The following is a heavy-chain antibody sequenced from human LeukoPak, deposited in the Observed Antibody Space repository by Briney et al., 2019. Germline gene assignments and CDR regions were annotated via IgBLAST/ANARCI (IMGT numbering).Heavy chain of an antibody. CDR1: GYTCTGYY. J-gene: IGHJ5*02. Sequence: GASVKVSCKASGYTCTGYYMHWVRHAPGQGLEWMGRINPNSGCTNYAQKFQGRVSMTRDTSISTSYMELSRMRSDDTAVYNCARDRLFSYYDYVWGSENWFDPWGQGTLATVSA. CDR2: INPNSGCT. V-gene: IGHV1-2*06. D-gene: IGHD3-16*01. CDR3: ARDRLFSYYDYVWGSENWFDP.